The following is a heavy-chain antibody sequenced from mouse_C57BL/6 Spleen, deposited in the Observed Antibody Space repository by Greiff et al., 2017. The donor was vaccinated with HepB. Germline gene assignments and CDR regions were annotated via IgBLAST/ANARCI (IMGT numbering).Heavy chain of an antibody. D-gene: IGHD1-1*01. CDR1: GYTFTSYW. CDR2: IYPGNSDT. Sequence: VQLQQSGTVLARPGASVKMSCKTSGYTFTSYWMHWVKQRPGQGLEWIGAIYPGNSDTSYNQKFKGKAKLTAVTSASTAYMELSSLTNEDSAVYYGTRKTTGVAHFDYWGQGTTLTVSS. V-gene: IGHV1-5*01. J-gene: IGHJ2*01. CDR3: TRKTTGVAHFDY.